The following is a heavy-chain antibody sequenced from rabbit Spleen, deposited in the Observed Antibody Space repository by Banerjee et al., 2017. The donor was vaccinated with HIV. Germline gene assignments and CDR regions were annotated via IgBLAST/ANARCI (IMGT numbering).Heavy chain of an antibody. V-gene: IGHV1S47*01. CDR1: EFDISKNG. D-gene: IGHD1-1*01. Sequence: QEQLVESGGGLVQPGGSLKLSCTVSEFDISKNGVTWIRQAPGKGLEWIGYIDPIFGVSYYATLVNGRFTISSHDAQNTLYLQLSSLTAADTATYFCVRARPYPFVLWGPGTLVTVS. CDR2: IDPIFGVS. CDR3: VRARPYPFVL. J-gene: IGHJ4*01.